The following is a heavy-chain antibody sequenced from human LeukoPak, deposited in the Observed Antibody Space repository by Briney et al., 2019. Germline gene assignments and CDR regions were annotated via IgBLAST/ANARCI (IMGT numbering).Heavy chain of an antibody. CDR2: IYYSGST. D-gene: IGHD2-15*01. V-gene: IGHV4-59*08. J-gene: IGHJ4*02. CDR1: GGSISRYY. CDR3: ARHLTATNFPFDY. Sequence: SETLSLTCTVSGGSISRYYWSWIRQPPGKGLEWIGYIYYSGSTSYNPSLKSRVTISADTSKNQFSLKLNSVTATDTAVYYCARHLTATNFPFDYWGQGTLVTASS.